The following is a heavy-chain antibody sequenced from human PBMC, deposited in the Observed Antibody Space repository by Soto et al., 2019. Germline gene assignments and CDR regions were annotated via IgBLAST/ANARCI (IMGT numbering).Heavy chain of an antibody. CDR1: GFTFSSYA. D-gene: IGHD6-6*01. CDR3: AKDTSYSSSSGVDY. Sequence: EVQLLESGGGLVQPGGSLRLSCAASGFTFSSYAMSWVRQAPGKGLEWVSAISGSGGSTYYADSVKGRFTISRDNSRNTLYLQMNSLRAEDTAVYYCAKDTSYSSSSGVDYWGQGTLVTVSS. CDR2: ISGSGGST. J-gene: IGHJ4*02. V-gene: IGHV3-23*01.